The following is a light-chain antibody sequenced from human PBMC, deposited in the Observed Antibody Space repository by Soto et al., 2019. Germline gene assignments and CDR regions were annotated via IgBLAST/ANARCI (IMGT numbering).Light chain of an antibody. Sequence: QAVVTQSPSASASLGASVKLTCTLSSGHSNYAIAWHQQRPEKGPRYLMKLSPDGSHSKGDGIPDRFSGSSSGAERYLTISSLQSEDEADYYCHTWGTGIVVFGGGTKLTVL. V-gene: IGLV4-69*01. CDR2: LSPDGSH. J-gene: IGLJ2*01. CDR3: HTWGTGIVV. CDR1: SGHSNYA.